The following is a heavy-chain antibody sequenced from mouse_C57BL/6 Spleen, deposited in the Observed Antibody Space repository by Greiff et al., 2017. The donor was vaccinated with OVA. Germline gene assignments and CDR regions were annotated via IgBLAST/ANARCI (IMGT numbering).Heavy chain of an antibody. V-gene: IGHV3-6*01. J-gene: IGHJ2*01. D-gene: IGHD2-2*01. Sequence: EVQRVESGPGLVKPSQSLSLTCSVTGYSITSGYYWNWIRQFPGNKLEWMGYISYDGSNNYNPSLKNRISITRDTSKNQFFLKLNSVTTEDTATYYCAREGYGEDYWGQGTTLTVSS. CDR1: GYSITSGYY. CDR3: AREGYGEDY. CDR2: ISYDGSN.